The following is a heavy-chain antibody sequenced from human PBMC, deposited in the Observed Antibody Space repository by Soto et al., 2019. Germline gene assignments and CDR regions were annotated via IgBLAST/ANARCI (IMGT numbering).Heavy chain of an antibody. J-gene: IGHJ4*02. V-gene: IGHV3-72*01. Sequence: GGSLRLSCAASGFSFSCYYMYWVRQAPGKGLECVGLVKIKVDSYSQYYAASVKGRFTIPRDDSNNLLYLHMNGLKTEDTALYYCAKDAEGCPGYWGQATLVTVS. CDR2: VKIKVDSYSQ. CDR1: GFSFSCYY. CDR3: AKDAEGCPGY. D-gene: IGHD3-9*01.